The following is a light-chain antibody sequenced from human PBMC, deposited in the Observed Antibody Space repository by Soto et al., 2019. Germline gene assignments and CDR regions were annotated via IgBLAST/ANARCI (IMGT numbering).Light chain of an antibody. CDR2: GAS. Sequence: EIVMTQSPATLSLSPGERAALSCSASHSINSELAWYQQKPGQPPRLLIYGASTRATGVPARFTGSESGSEFTLTISGIQSEDFAVYYCQQGHNWPITFGQGTRLEI. J-gene: IGKJ2*01. CDR1: HSINSE. CDR3: QQGHNWPIT. V-gene: IGKV3-15*01.